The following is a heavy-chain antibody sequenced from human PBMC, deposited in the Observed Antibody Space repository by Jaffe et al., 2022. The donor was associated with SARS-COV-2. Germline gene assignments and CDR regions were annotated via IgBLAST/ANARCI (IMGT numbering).Heavy chain of an antibody. CDR1: GFTFSSYA. J-gene: IGHJ4*02. V-gene: IGHV3-30-3*01. CDR3: ARSGGSYFAYFDY. Sequence: QVQLVESGGGVVQPGRSLRLSCAASGFTFSSYAMHWVRQAPGKGLEWVAVISYDGSNKYYADSVKGRFTISRDNSKNTLYLQMNSLRAEDTAVYYCARSGGSYFAYFDYWGQGTLVTVSS. CDR2: ISYDGSNK. D-gene: IGHD1-26*01.